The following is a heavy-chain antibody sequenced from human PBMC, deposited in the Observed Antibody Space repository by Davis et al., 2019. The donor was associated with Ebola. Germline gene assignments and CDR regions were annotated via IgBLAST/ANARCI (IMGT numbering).Heavy chain of an antibody. CDR1: GFTVSSNY. CDR2: IYSGGST. D-gene: IGHD2-15*01. J-gene: IGHJ6*02. V-gene: IGHV3-66*01. Sequence: GGSLRLSCAASGFTVSSNYMSWVRQAPGKGLEWVSVIYSGGSTYYADSVKGRFTISRDNSKNTLYLQMNSLRAEDTAVYYCARGYCSGGSCYSRAYYYYGMDVWGQGTTVTVSS. CDR3: ARGYCSGGSCYSRAYYYYGMDV.